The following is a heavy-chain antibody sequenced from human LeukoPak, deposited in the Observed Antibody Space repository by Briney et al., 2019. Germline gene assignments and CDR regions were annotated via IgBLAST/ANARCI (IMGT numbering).Heavy chain of an antibody. V-gene: IGHV3-7*01. D-gene: IGHD6-19*01. CDR2: IKQDGSER. CDR1: GFTFTTFW. CDR3: AVSGWQVYLDY. Sequence: GGSLRLSCAASGFTFTTFWMSWVRQAPGRGLEWVANIKQDGSERYYVDSVKGRFTISRDNAKNSLYLQINSLRAEDTGVYYCAVSGWQVYLDYWGQGALVTVSS. J-gene: IGHJ4*02.